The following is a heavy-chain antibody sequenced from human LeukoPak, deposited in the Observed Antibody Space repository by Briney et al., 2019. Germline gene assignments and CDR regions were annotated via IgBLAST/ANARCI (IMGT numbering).Heavy chain of an antibody. V-gene: IGHV4-39*01. CDR1: GGSISTSSYC. CDR2: ISYSGTT. CDR3: ARHPSSAWHADY. D-gene: IGHD6-25*01. Sequence: SETLSLTCTASGGSISTSSYCWGWIRQPPGKGLEWIGSISYSGTTYYNPSLKSRVTISVDTSNNQFSLRLSSVTAADTAVYFCARHPSSAWHADYWGQGTLVTVSS. J-gene: IGHJ4*02.